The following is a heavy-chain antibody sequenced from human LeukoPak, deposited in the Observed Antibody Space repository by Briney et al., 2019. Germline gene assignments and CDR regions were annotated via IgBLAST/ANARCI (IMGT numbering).Heavy chain of an antibody. D-gene: IGHD2/OR15-2a*01. CDR1: GFTFSSYG. Sequence: GGSLRLSCAASGFTFSSYGMHWVRQAPGKGLEWVAVIWYDGSNKYYADSVKGRFTISRDNSKNTLYLQMSSLRAEDTAVYFCAKGTFGVTSATFDYWGQGTLVTVSS. V-gene: IGHV3-33*06. J-gene: IGHJ4*02. CDR3: AKGTFGVTSATFDY. CDR2: IWYDGSNK.